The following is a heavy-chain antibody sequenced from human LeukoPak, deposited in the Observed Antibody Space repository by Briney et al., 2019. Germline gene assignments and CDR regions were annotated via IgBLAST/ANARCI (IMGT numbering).Heavy chain of an antibody. Sequence: GESLKISCKGSGYTFTGFWIGWVRQMPGKGLEWLGIIYPGDSDTRYSPSFQGQVTISADKSISTAYLQWSSLKASDTAMYYCARMASGSYKLNWFDPWGQGTLVTVSS. J-gene: IGHJ5*02. V-gene: IGHV5-51*01. CDR1: GYTFTGFW. CDR2: IYPGDSDT. CDR3: ARMASGSYKLNWFDP. D-gene: IGHD1-26*01.